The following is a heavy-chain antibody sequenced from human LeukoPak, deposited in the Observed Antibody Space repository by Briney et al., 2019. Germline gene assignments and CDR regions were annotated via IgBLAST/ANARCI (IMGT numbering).Heavy chain of an antibody. CDR3: ARDLTGSFDY. Sequence: PGGSLGLSCAASGFTFSSYDMHWVRQATRKGLEWVSGIGTAGDTYYPGSVKGRFTISRENAKNSLYLQMNSLRAEDTAVYYCARDLTGSFDYWGQGTLVTVSS. V-gene: IGHV3-13*01. CDR1: GFTFSSYD. D-gene: IGHD3-9*01. J-gene: IGHJ4*02. CDR2: IGTAGDT.